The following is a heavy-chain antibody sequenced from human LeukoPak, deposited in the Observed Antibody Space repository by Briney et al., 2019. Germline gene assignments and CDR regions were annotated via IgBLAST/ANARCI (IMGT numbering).Heavy chain of an antibody. D-gene: IGHD1-26*01. Sequence: SVKVSCKASGLTFTSPAMQWVRQARGQRLEWIGWIVVGSGNTNYAQKFQERVTITKDMSTSTAYMELSSLRSEDTAVYYCAAGGYSGSYDADYRGQGTLVTASS. CDR3: AAGGYSGSYDADY. V-gene: IGHV1-58*02. CDR1: GLTFTSPA. CDR2: IVVGSGNT. J-gene: IGHJ4*02.